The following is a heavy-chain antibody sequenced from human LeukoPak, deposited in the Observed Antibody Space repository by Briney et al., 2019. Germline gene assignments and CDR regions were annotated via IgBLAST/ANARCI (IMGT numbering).Heavy chain of an antibody. J-gene: IGHJ2*01. CDR1: GGTFSGYA. CDR3: AREPPESVGRNWYFDL. CDR2: IIPIFGTA. D-gene: IGHD1-14*01. Sequence: SVKVSCKASGGTFSGYAISWVRQAPGQGLEWMGGIIPIFGTANYAQKFQGRVTITADESTSTAYMELSSLRSEDTAVYYCAREPPESVGRNWYFDLWGRGTLVTVSS. V-gene: IGHV1-69*13.